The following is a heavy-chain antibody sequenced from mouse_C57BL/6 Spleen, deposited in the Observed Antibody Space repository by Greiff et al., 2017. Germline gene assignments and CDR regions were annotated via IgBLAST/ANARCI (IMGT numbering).Heavy chain of an antibody. CDR3: ARGRGYDEKDWFAY. J-gene: IGHJ3*01. D-gene: IGHD2-2*01. CDR1: GYTFTDYY. Sequence: VQLQQSGAELVRPGASVKLSCKASGYTFTDYYINWVKQRPGQGLEWIARIYPGSGNTYYNEKFKGKATLTAEKSSSTAYMQLSSLTSEDSAVYFCARGRGYDEKDWFAYWGQGPLGTVSA. CDR2: IYPGSGNT. V-gene: IGHV1-76*01.